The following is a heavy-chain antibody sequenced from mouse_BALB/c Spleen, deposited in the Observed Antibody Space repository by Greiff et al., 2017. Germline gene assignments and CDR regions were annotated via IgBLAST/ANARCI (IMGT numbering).Heavy chain of an antibody. J-gene: IGHJ3*01. V-gene: IGHV14-4*02. Sequence: VQLQQSGAELVRSGASVKLSCTASGFHIKDYYMHWVKQRPEQGLEWIGWIDPENGDTEYAPKFQGKATMTADTSSNTAYLQLSSLTSEDTAVYYCNACSDGDWFAYWGQGTLVTVSA. CDR2: IDPENGDT. CDR3: NACSDGDWFAY. D-gene: IGHD1-2*01. CDR1: GFHIKDYY.